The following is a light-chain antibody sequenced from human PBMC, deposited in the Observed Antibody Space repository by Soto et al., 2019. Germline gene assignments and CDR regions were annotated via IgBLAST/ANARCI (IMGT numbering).Light chain of an antibody. V-gene: IGKV1-39*01. CDR1: QSISTY. CDR3: HHRYGIPSWT. Sequence: DIQMTQSPSSLSASVGDRVTITCRASQSISTYLNWYQQKPGKAPKLLIYGASSLQSGVPSRFSGGGSGTDFTLTISSLQPEDFATYYCHHRYGIPSWTFGQGTKVEIK. J-gene: IGKJ1*01. CDR2: GAS.